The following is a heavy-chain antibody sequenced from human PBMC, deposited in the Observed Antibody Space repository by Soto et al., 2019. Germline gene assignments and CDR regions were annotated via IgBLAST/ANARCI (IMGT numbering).Heavy chain of an antibody. CDR1: GYTFTSYG. CDR3: ARRYSGDVDWLFVDYFDY. J-gene: IGHJ4*02. CDR2: ISAYNGNT. V-gene: IGHV1-18*01. D-gene: IGHD3-9*01. Sequence: ASVKVSCKASGYTFTSYGISWVRQAPGQGLEWMGWISAYNGNTNYAQKLQGRVTMTTDTSTSTAYMELSSLRSEDTAVYYCARRYSGDVDWLFVDYFDYWGQGTLVTVSS.